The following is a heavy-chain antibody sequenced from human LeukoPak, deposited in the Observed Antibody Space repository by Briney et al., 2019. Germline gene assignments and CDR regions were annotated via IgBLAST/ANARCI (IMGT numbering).Heavy chain of an antibody. CDR2: IYYSGST. V-gene: IGHV4-61*08. D-gene: IGHD3-10*01. CDR1: GGSISSGGYS. Sequence: PSETLSLTCAVSGGSISSGGYSWSWIRQPPGKGLEWIGYIYYSGSTNYNPSLKSRVTISVDTSKNQFSLKLSSVTAADTAVYYCARAYFTMPQVPRFDYWGQGTLVTVSS. J-gene: IGHJ4*02. CDR3: ARAYFTMPQVPRFDY.